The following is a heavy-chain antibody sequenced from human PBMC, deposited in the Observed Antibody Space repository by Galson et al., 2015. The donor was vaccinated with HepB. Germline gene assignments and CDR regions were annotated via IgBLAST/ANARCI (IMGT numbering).Heavy chain of an antibody. CDR1: GFTFSNAW. V-gene: IGHV3-15*01. J-gene: IGHJ5*02. CDR2: IKSKTDGGTT. Sequence: SLRLSCAASGFTFSNAWMSWVRQAPGKGLEWVGRIKSKTDGGTTDYAAPVKGRFTISRDDSKDTLYLQMNSLKTEDTAVYYCTCMTITMIVGRGWFDPWGQGTLVTVSS. D-gene: IGHD3-22*01. CDR3: TCMTITMIVGRGWFDP.